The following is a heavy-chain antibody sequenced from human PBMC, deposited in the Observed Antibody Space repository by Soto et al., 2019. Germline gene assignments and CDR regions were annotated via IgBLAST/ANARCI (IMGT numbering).Heavy chain of an antibody. J-gene: IGHJ3*02. V-gene: IGHV3-23*01. Sequence: PGGSLRLSCAASGFTFSSYAMSWVRQAPGKGLEWVSAISGSGGSTYYADSVKGRFTISRDNSKNTLYLQMNSLRAEDTAVYYCAKPYYYDSSGYPGAFDIWGPGTMVTVS. CDR2: ISGSGGST. CDR3: AKPYYYDSSGYPGAFDI. D-gene: IGHD3-22*01. CDR1: GFTFSSYA.